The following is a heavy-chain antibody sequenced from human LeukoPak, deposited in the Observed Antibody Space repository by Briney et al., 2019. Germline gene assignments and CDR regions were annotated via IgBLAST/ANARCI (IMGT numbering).Heavy chain of an antibody. CDR3: ARDSHCGDENCYEYLPH. Sequence: GASVKVSCKASGYTFTDYYMHWVRQAPGQGLEWMGWINPNSGDTKSPQKFHGRVTMTRDTSVNTAYLELGGLRSDDTAVYFCARDSHCGDENCYEYLPHWGQGTLVTVSS. CDR2: INPNSGDT. CDR1: GYTFTDYY. J-gene: IGHJ1*01. D-gene: IGHD2-21*01. V-gene: IGHV1-2*02.